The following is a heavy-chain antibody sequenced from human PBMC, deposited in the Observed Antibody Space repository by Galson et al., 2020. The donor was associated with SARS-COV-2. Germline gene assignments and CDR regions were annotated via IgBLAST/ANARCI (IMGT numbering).Heavy chain of an antibody. V-gene: IGHV4-34*01. CDR2: INHSGST. J-gene: IGHJ4*01. D-gene: IGHD6-13*01. Sequence: SETLSLTCAVYGGSFSGYYWSWIRQPPGKGLEWIGEINHSGSTNYNPFLTGRFTMSVDTSKNQFSLKLNSVTAADTDLYYCAREALDNSWYIGYWGHGMRVTVSS. CDR3: AREALDNSWYIGY. CDR1: GGSFSGYY.